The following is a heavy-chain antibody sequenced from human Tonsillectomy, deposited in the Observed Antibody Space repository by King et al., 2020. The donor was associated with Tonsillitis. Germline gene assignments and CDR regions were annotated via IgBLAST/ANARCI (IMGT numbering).Heavy chain of an antibody. CDR1: GFTFSSYD. CDR3: ARGPLYSGYDGESHPYYFDY. CDR2: IGTAGDT. V-gene: IGHV3-13*04. Sequence: DVQLVESGGGLVQPGGSLRLSCAASGFTFSSYDMHWVRQATGKGLEWVSAIGTAGDTYYPGSVKGRFTISRENAKNSLYLQMNSLRAGDTAVYYCARGPLYSGYDGESHPYYFDYWGQGTLVTVSS. J-gene: IGHJ4*02. D-gene: IGHD5-12*01.